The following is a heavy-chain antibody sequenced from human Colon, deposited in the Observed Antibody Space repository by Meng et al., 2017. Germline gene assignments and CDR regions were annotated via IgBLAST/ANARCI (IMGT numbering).Heavy chain of an antibody. J-gene: IGHJ4*02. V-gene: IGHV4-4*02. D-gene: IGHD3-22*01. CDR1: GGSSSRSDW. CDR3: ASSDYYRSDY. Sequence: QVKVQGSGTGLVKASWPLSLTCAGSGGSSSRSDWWSWVRQPPGKGLEWIGETSHSGSTNYSPSLKSRVTISLDKSKNQLSLKLNSVTAADTAVYYCASSDYYRSDYWGQGTLVTVSS. CDR2: TSHSGST.